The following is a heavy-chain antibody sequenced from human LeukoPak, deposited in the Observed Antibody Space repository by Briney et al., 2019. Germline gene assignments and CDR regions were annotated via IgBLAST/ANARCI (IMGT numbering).Heavy chain of an antibody. Sequence: PSETLSLTCTVSGDSISSYYWSWIRQPPGKEREWIGYIYYSGSTNYNPSLKSRVTISVDTSKNQFSLKLSSVTAADTAVYYCARGRAWYMDYWGQGTLVTVSS. CDR2: IYYSGST. CDR1: GDSISSYY. V-gene: IGHV4-59*13. J-gene: IGHJ4*02. CDR3: ARGRAWYMDY. D-gene: IGHD6-19*01.